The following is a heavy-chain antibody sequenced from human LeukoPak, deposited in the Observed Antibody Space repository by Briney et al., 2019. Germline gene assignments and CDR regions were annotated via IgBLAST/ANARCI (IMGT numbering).Heavy chain of an antibody. D-gene: IGHD2-2*01. CDR2: ISWNGGST. J-gene: IGHJ4*02. CDR3: AKEWLVKRDCSSTRCYYIDY. CDR1: GFTFDDYS. Sequence: GSLRLSCAASGFTFDDYSMHWVRQAPGKGLEWVSLISWNGGSTYYADSVKGRFTISRDNSKNSLYLQMNSLRAEETLLPSRAKEWLVKRDCSSTRCYYIDYWGQGTLVTVSS. V-gene: IGHV3-43*01.